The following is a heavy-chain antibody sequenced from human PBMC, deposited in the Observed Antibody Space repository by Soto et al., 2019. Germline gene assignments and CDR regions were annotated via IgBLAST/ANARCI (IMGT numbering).Heavy chain of an antibody. J-gene: IGHJ4*02. Sequence: PGGSLRLSCAASGFTFSSYGMHWVRQAPGKGLEWVAVISYDGSNKYYADSVKGRFTISRDNSKNTLYLQMNSLRAEDTAVYYCASMERYNWNDVQNFDYWGQGTLVTVSS. CDR1: GFTFSSYG. CDR3: ASMERYNWNDVQNFDY. CDR2: ISYDGSNK. V-gene: IGHV3-30*03. D-gene: IGHD1-1*01.